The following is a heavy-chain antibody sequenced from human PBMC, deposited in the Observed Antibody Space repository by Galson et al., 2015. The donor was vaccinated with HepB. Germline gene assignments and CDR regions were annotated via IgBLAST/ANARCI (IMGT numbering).Heavy chain of an antibody. V-gene: IGHV3-15*01. D-gene: IGHD3-16*02. CDR2: IKSKTDGGTT. CDR1: GFTFSNAW. Sequence: SLRLSCAASGFTFSNAWMSWVRQAPGKGLEWVGRIKSKTDGGTTDYAAPVKGRFTISRDDSKNTLYLQMNSLKTEDTAVYYCTTGSVRLGELSFGEPYAFDIWGQGTMVTVSS. CDR3: TTGSVRLGELSFGEPYAFDI. J-gene: IGHJ3*02.